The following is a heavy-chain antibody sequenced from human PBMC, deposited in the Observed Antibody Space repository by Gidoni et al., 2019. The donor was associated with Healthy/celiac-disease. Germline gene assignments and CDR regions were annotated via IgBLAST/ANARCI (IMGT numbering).Heavy chain of an antibody. Sequence: QVQLQESGPGLVKPSETLSLTCTVSGGSISSYYWSWMRQPAGKGLEWIGRIYTSGSTNYNPSLKSLVTRSVDTSKNQFSLKLSSVTAADTAVYYCASRGLRFPFTDYWGQGTLGTVSS. J-gene: IGHJ4*02. D-gene: IGHD3-3*01. V-gene: IGHV4-4*07. CDR3: ASRGLRFPFTDY. CDR2: IYTSGST. CDR1: GGSISSYY.